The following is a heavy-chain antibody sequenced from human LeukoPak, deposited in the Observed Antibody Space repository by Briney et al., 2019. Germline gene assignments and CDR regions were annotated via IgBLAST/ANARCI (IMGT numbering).Heavy chain of an antibody. CDR3: ARDRAVGATDY. D-gene: IGHD1-26*01. CDR1: GFTFSSYS. V-gene: IGHV3-21*01. J-gene: IGHJ4*02. CDR2: ISSSSSYI. Sequence: GGSLRLSCAASGFTFSSYSMNWVRQAPGKGLEWVSSISSSSSYIYYADSVKGRFTISRDNAKNSLYLQMNSLRAGDTAVYYCARDRAVGATDYWGQGTLVTVSS.